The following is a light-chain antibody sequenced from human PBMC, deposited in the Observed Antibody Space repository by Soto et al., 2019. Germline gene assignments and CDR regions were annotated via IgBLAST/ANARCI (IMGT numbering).Light chain of an antibody. J-gene: IGLJ1*01. Sequence: QSALTQPRSVSGSPGQSVTISCTVTSSDVGGYNYVSWYQQHPGKAPKLMIYDVSKRPSGVPDRFSGSKSGNTASLTISGLQAEDEADYYCCSYAGSYTLVFGTGTKVTV. V-gene: IGLV2-11*01. CDR1: SSDVGGYNY. CDR3: CSYAGSYTLV. CDR2: DVS.